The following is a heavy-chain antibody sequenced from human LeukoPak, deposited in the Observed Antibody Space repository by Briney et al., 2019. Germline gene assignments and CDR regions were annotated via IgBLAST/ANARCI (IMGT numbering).Heavy chain of an antibody. CDR1: GGSISSYY. J-gene: IGHJ3*02. V-gene: IGHV4-59*01. Sequence: SETLSLTCTVSGGSISSYYWSWIRQPPGKGLEWIGYIYYSGSTNYNPSLKSRVTLSVDTSKNQFSLKLSSVTAADTAVYYCARDEGRGAFEIWGQGTMVTVSS. CDR3: ARDEGRGAFEI. CDR2: IYYSGST.